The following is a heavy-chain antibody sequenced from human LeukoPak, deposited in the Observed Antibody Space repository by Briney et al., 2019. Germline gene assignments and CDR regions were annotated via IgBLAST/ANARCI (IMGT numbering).Heavy chain of an antibody. V-gene: IGHV3-23*01. CDR1: GFTFSSHS. Sequence: GGSVRPSCAASGFTFSSHSMSWVRQAPGEGLEWVAAISPSGDSTTYRDSVKGQFTISRDNSRNRLYLQMNTLTVEDTAIYYCARRLLTGGVTDFFDFWGQGALVTVSS. CDR2: ISPSGDST. D-gene: IGHD2-21*02. J-gene: IGHJ4*02. CDR3: ARRLLTGGVTDFFDF.